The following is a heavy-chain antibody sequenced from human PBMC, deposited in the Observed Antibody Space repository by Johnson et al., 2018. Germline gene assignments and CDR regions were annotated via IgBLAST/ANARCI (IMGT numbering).Heavy chain of an antibody. J-gene: IGHJ4*02. Sequence: QVQLVQSGTEVMKPGSSVKLSCKASGGTLNNYDILWVRQAPGQGLECMGARSPVFGTTNYAQKFQDRVTITTGDFTTTAFLELRDLTSADTAVYYWAVGIVASILDSWGQGTLVIVSS. V-gene: IGHV1-69*05. CDR3: AVGIVASILDS. CDR2: RSPVFGTT. CDR1: GGTLNNYD. D-gene: IGHD5-12*01.